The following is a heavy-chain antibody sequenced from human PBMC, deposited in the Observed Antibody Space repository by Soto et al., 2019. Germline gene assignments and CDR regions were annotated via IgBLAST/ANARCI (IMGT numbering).Heavy chain of an antibody. CDR2: MNPNSGNT. CDR1: GYTFTGYY. D-gene: IGHD1-26*01. J-gene: IGHJ3*01. V-gene: IGHV1-8*02. CDR3: AKERYDAFDV. Sequence: ASVKVSCKASGYTFTGYYMHWVRQATGQGLEWMGWMNPNSGNTGYAQKFQGRVTMTRNTSISTAYMELSSLRSEDTAVYYCAKERYDAFDVWGQGTMVTVSS.